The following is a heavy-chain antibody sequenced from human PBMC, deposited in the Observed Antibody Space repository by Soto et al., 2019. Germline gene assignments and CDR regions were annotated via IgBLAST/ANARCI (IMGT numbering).Heavy chain of an antibody. CDR2: IIPIFGTA. D-gene: IGHD3-22*01. V-gene: IGHV1-69*13. CDR1: GGTFSSYA. CDR3: ARALYYYDSSTNRRMSYACDI. J-gene: IGHJ3*02. Sequence: SSVKVSCKASGGTFSSYAISWVRQAPGQGHEWMGGIIPIFGTANYAQKFQGRVTITADESTSTAYMELSSLRSEDTAVYYCARALYYYDSSTNRRMSYACDIWGQGTMVPVSS.